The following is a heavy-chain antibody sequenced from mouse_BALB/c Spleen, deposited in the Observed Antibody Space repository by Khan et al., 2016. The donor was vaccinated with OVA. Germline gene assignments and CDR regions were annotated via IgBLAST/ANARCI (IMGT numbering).Heavy chain of an antibody. V-gene: IGHV9-1*02. CDR3: ARGASYWYFDG. Sequence: QIQLVQSGPELKKPGETVKISCKASGYTFTNYGMNWVKQAPGKGLKWMGWINTYTGEPTYTDDFKGRFAFSLETPASTAYLQINNLKNEDMATYFCARGASYWYFDGWGAGTTVTVSS. CDR1: GYTFTNYG. CDR2: INTYTGEP. J-gene: IGHJ1*01.